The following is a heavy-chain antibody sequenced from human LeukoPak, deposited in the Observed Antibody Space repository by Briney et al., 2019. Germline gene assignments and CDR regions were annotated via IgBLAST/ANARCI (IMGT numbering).Heavy chain of an antibody. Sequence: PGGSLRLSCAASGFTVSSNYMSWVRQAPGKGLEWVSVIYSGGSTYYADSVKGRFTISRHNSKNTLYLQMNSLRAEDTAVYYCAGSSGSLPASHFDSWGHGTLVTASS. CDR2: IYSGGST. CDR3: AGSSGSLPASHFDS. J-gene: IGHJ4*01. V-gene: IGHV3-53*04. CDR1: GFTVSSNY. D-gene: IGHD6-19*01.